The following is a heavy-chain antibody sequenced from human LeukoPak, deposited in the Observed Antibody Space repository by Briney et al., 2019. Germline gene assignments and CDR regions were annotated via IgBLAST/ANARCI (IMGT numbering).Heavy chain of an antibody. CDR2: IIPIFGTA. CDR3: AANGDDYGDYVDY. CDR1: GGTFSSCA. J-gene: IGHJ4*02. V-gene: IGHV1-69*13. Sequence: SVKVSCKASGGTFSSCAISWVRQAAGQGLEWMGGIIPIFGTANYAQKFQGRVTITADESTSTAYMELSSLRSEDTAVYYCAANGDDYGDYVDYWGQGTLVTVSS. D-gene: IGHD4-17*01.